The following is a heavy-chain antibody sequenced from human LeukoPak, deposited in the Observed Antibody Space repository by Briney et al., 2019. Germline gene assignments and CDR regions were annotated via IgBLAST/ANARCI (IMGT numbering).Heavy chain of an antibody. J-gene: IGHJ6*02. CDR3: AKAGYSGYEHYGMDV. CDR2: ISGSGGST. D-gene: IGHD5-12*01. CDR1: GFTFSSYA. V-gene: IGHV3-23*01. Sequence: PGGSLRLSCAASGFTFSSYAMSWVRQAPGKGLEWVSAISGSGGSTYYADSVKGRFTISRDNSKNTLYLQMNSLRAEDTAVYYCAKAGYSGYEHYGMDVWGQGTTVTVSS.